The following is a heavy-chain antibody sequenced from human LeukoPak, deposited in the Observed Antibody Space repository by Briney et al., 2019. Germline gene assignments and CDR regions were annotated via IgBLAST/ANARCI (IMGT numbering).Heavy chain of an antibody. CDR1: GSTFGSYS. J-gene: IGHJ4*02. CDR2: ISSSSSYI. V-gene: IGHV3-21*01. Sequence: PVVALRLACAASGSTFGSYSMNWVRQAPEKGLEWVSSISSSSSYIYYADSVKGRFTISRDNAKNSLYLQMNSLRAEDTAVYYCARVSTFYYDSSGYYYFDYWGQGTLVTVSS. D-gene: IGHD3-22*01. CDR3: ARVSTFYYDSSGYYYFDY.